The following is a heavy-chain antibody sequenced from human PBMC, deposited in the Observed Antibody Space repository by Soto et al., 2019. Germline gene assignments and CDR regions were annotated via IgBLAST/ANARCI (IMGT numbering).Heavy chain of an antibody. V-gene: IGHV3-23*01. Sequence: EVQLLESGGGLVQPGGSLRLSCAASGFTFGTYAMSWVRQAPGKGLEWVSVISGGGSNTNYADSVKGRFIISRDNSKNTLYLEMNSLRAEDTAMYYCAKDGQGYRTLTLNMDVWGQGTTVTVSS. CDR3: AKDGQGYRTLTLNMDV. J-gene: IGHJ6*02. D-gene: IGHD2-15*01. CDR1: GFTFGTYA. CDR2: ISGGGSNT.